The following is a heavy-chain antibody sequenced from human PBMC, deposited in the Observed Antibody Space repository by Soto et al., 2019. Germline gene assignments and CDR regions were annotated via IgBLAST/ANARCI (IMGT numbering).Heavy chain of an antibody. CDR1: GYTFTSYG. CDR2: ISAYNGNT. V-gene: IGHV1-18*01. J-gene: IGHJ6*02. CDR3: ARDRSSWSPTYYYYGMDV. D-gene: IGHD6-13*01. Sequence: ASVKVSCKASGYTFTSYGISWVRQAPGQGLEWMGWISAYNGNTNYAQKLQGRVTMTTDASTSTAYMELRSLRSDDTAVYYCARDRSSWSPTYYYYGMDVWGQGTTVTVSS.